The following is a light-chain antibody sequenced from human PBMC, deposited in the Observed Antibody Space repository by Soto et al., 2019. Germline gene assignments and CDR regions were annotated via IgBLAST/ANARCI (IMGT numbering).Light chain of an antibody. J-gene: IGLJ2*01. CDR3: CSYAGSSTFVV. CDR1: SSDVGSYNL. Sequence: ALTQPASVSGSPGQSITISCTGTSSDVGSYNLVSWYQQHPGKAPKLMIYEGSKRPSGVSNRFSGSKSGNTASLTISGLQAEDEADYYCCSYAGSSTFVVFGGGTKLTVL. V-gene: IGLV2-23*03. CDR2: EGS.